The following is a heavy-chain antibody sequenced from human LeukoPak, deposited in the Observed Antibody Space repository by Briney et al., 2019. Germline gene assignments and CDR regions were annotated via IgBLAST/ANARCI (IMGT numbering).Heavy chain of an antibody. Sequence: GSLRLSCAASGFTFSSYGMHWVRQAPGKGLEWIGNIYYTGSTYYNPSLKSRVTISVDTSKNQFSLNLSSVTAADTAVYYCARAGSDDSSGYYRRFDAFDIWGQGTMVTVSS. V-gene: IGHV4-39*01. CDR3: ARAGSDDSSGYYRRFDAFDI. J-gene: IGHJ3*02. CDR2: IYYTGST. CDR1: GFTFSSYG. D-gene: IGHD3-22*01.